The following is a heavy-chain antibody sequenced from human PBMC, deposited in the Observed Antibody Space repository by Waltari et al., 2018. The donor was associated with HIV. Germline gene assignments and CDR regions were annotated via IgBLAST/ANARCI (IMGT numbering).Heavy chain of an antibody. Sequence: EVQLLESGGGLVQPGGSLRLSCAASGFPFRRYAMSWVRQAPGEGLEWGSAIRGSGGSTYYADSVKGRFTISRDNSKNTLYLQMNSLRAEDTAVYYCAKVRMGSSWYWAQGSIDYWGQGTLVTVSS. CDR3: AKVRMGSSWYWAQGSIDY. D-gene: IGHD6-13*01. J-gene: IGHJ4*02. V-gene: IGHV3-23*01. CDR1: GFPFRRYA. CDR2: IRGSGGST.